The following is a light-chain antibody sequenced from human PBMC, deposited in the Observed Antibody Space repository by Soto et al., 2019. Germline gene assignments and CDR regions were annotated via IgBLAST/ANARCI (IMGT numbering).Light chain of an antibody. CDR3: QHYNSYPWT. CDR2: DAS. V-gene: IGKV1-5*01. CDR1: QGISTY. Sequence: DIQMTQCPSSLSASVGDRVTITCRASQGISTYLNWYQQKPGKAPKLLIYDASTLESGVPSRFSGSGSGTEFTLTISSLQPDDFATYYCQHYNSYPWTFGQGTKVDIK. J-gene: IGKJ1*01.